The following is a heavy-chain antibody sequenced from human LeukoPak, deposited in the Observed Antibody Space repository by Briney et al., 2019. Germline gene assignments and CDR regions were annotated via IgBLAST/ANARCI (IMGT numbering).Heavy chain of an antibody. CDR3: ARGAYTGFDV. J-gene: IGHJ3*01. V-gene: IGHV3-13*04. CDR2: IGKSGDT. Sequence: PGGSLRLSCAASGLSFSTYDMHWVRQATGEGLEWVSSIGKSGDTYYVGSVKGRFTISRDNAKNSLYLQMNSLRSGDTAVYYCARGAYTGFDVWGQGTVVTVSS. CDR1: GLSFSTYD. D-gene: IGHD5-12*01.